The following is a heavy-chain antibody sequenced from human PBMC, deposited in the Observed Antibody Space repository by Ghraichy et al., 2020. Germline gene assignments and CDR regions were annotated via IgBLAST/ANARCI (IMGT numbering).Heavy chain of an antibody. Sequence: GGSLRLSCSASGFMFSDYFMNWIRQAPGKGLEWISYISSSGSFTSHADSVKGRFTISRDNDKNLVYLQMKSLRAEDTAVYYCARDNRVSGATARYYGMDVWGQGTTVTVSS. V-gene: IGHV3-11*01. J-gene: IGHJ6*02. D-gene: IGHD1-14*01. CDR2: ISSSGSFT. CDR1: GFMFSDYF. CDR3: ARDNRVSGATARYYGMDV.